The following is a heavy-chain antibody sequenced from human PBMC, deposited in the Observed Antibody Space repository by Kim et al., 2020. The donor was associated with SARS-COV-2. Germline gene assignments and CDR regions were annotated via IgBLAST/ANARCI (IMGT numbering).Heavy chain of an antibody. D-gene: IGHD3-10*01. V-gene: IGHV3-15*05. CDR1: GFIFSNAW. J-gene: IGHJ4*02. CDR3: TTVRGYYASGI. Sequence: GGSLRLSCVGSGFIFSNAWMSWVRQTPGRGLDWVARIKSKPNGETTDYAAPVKGRFIISRDDSKNSVFLQMSSLKTDDTGIYYCTTVRGYYASGIWGQGT. CDR2: IKSKPNGETT.